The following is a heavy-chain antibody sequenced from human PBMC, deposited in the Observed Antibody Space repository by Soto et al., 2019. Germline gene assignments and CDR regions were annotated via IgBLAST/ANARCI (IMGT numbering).Heavy chain of an antibody. CDR1: GGSISSSSYY. CDR3: ARGGISHWAYFYYMDV. Sequence: SETLSLTCTVSGGSISSSSYYWGWIRQPPGKGLEWIGSIYYSGSTYYNPSLKSRVTMSVDTSKNQFSLTLSSVTAADTATYYCARGGISHWAYFYYMDVWDRGTTVTVSS. CDR2: IYYSGST. D-gene: IGHD2-21*01. J-gene: IGHJ6*03. V-gene: IGHV4-39*01.